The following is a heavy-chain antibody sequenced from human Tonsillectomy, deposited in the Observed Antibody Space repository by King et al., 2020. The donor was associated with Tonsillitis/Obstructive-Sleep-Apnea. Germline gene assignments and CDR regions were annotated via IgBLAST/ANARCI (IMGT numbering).Heavy chain of an antibody. CDR1: GFTFSNAW. CDR3: TTDGDIAARDPYYYYYYMDV. J-gene: IGHJ6*03. V-gene: IGHV3-15*01. D-gene: IGHD6-6*01. CDR2: IKSKTDGGTT. Sequence: DVQLVESGGGLVKPGGSLRLSCAASGFTFSNAWMSWVRQAPGKGLEWVGRIKSKTDGGTTDYAAPVKGRFTISRDDSKNTLYLQMNSLKTEDTAVYYCTTDGDIAARDPYYYYYYMDVWGKGTTVTVSS.